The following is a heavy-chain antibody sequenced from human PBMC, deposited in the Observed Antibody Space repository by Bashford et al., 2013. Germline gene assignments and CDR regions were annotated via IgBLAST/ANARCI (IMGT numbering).Heavy chain of an antibody. Sequence: SETLSLTCTVSGGSISSYYWSWIRQPPGKGLEWIGYIYYTGSTSYNPSLKSRVTISVDTSKNHFFLQMTSVTTADSAVYYCARRIVSVADITSDNWFDPWGQGILVTVSS. CDR1: GGSISSYY. D-gene: IGHD2-21*02. V-gene: IGHV4-59*08. CDR3: ARRIVSVADITSDNWFDP. CDR2: IYYTGST. J-gene: IGHJ5*02.